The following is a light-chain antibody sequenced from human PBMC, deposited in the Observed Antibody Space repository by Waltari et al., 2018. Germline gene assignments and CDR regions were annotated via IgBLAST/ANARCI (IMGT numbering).Light chain of an antibody. Sequence: QSVLTQPPSVSGAPGQKVPISCAGNASTPGAYFAVHWYQQVPGQAPKLLIYGDTNRPSGVADRFSASRSGASASLAITGLQTEDEADYYCQSYDKSLSGWVFGGGTKLTVL. CDR1: ASTPGAYFA. CDR2: GDT. J-gene: IGLJ3*02. CDR3: QSYDKSLSGWV. V-gene: IGLV1-40*01.